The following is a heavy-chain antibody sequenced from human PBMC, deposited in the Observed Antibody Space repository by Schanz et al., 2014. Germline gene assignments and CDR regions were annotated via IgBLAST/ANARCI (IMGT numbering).Heavy chain of an antibody. Sequence: QVHLVQSGAEVKRPGASVRVSCKASGYTFTSYDFNWVRQAPGQGLEWMGWMNPDSGNTGYAQKFQGRLTMTRDTSTSTVYMELSSLRSEDTAVYYCARDGVDAAAGGNYWGQGTLVTVSS. CDR3: ARDGVDAAAGGNY. D-gene: IGHD6-13*01. CDR1: GYTFTSYD. V-gene: IGHV1-8*01. J-gene: IGHJ4*02. CDR2: MNPDSGNT.